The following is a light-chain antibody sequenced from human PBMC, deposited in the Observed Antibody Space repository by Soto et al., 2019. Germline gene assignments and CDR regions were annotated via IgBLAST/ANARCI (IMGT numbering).Light chain of an antibody. CDR3: QQYDTSRT. Sequence: EIVLTQSPGTLSFSPGERATLSCRASQSVGRNFLAWYQQKPGQAPRLLIYDASSRATGVPDRFSGSGSGTEFTLTISRLEPEDFAVYYCQQYDTSRTFGQGTKVETK. V-gene: IGKV3-20*01. CDR2: DAS. CDR1: QSVGRNF. J-gene: IGKJ1*01.